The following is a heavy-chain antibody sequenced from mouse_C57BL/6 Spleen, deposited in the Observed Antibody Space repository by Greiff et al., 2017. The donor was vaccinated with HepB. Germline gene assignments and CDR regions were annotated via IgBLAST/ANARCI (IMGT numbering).Heavy chain of an antibody. Sequence: QVQLQQSGAELARPGASVKLSCKASGYTFTSYGISWVKQRTGQGLEWIGEIYPRSGNTYYNEKFKGKATLTADKSSSTAYMELRSLTSEDSAVYFGARGTTVVAPRYFDVWGTGTTVTVSS. CDR2: IYPRSGNT. V-gene: IGHV1-81*01. CDR1: GYTFTSYG. J-gene: IGHJ1*03. CDR3: ARGTTVVAPRYFDV. D-gene: IGHD1-1*01.